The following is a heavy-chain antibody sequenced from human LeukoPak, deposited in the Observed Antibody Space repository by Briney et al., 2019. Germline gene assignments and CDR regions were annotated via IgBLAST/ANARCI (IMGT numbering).Heavy chain of an antibody. CDR3: ARGRPAVVPALIGY. Sequence: GGSLRLSCAASGFTFSSYSMNWVRQAPGKGLEWVSSISSSSSYIYYADSVKGRFTISRDNAKNSLYLQMNSLRAEDTAVYYCARGRPAVVPALIGYWGQGTLVTVSS. D-gene: IGHD2-2*01. CDR1: GFTFSSYS. CDR2: ISSSSSYI. J-gene: IGHJ4*02. V-gene: IGHV3-21*01.